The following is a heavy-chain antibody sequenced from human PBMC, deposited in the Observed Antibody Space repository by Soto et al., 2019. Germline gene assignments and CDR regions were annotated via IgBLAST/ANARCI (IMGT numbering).Heavy chain of an antibody. CDR3: ARDLKVAAAGTGYYYYGMDV. Sequence: EVQLVESGGGLVKPGGSLRLSCAASGFNFSSYSMNWVRQAPGKGLEWVSSISRSSSNIYYVDSVKGRFTISRDNAKNSLYLQMNRLRAEDTAVYYCARDLKVAAAGTGYYYYGMDVWGQGTTVTVSS. CDR2: ISRSSSNI. D-gene: IGHD6-13*01. J-gene: IGHJ6*02. V-gene: IGHV3-21*01. CDR1: GFNFSSYS.